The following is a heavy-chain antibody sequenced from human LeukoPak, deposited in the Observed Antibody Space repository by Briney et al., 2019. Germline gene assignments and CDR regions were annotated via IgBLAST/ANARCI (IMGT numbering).Heavy chain of an antibody. CDR3: TIYYDSSGYYR. D-gene: IGHD3-22*01. CDR1: GFTFSSYA. V-gene: IGHV3-30*04. Sequence: PGRSLRLSCAASGFTFSSYAMHWVCQAPGKGLEWVAVISYDGSNKYYADSVKGRFTISRDNSKNTLYLQMNSLRAEDTAVYYCTIYYDSSGYYRWGQGTLVTVSS. CDR2: ISYDGSNK. J-gene: IGHJ4*02.